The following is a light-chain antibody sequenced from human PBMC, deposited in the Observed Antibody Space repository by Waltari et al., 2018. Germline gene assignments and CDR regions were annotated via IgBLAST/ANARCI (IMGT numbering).Light chain of an antibody. Sequence: EIVMTQSPATLSVSPGERATLSCRASQNVYTNLAWYQQKPGQAPRLLSYGASTRATDIPARFSGSGSGTEFTLTISSLESEDFAIFYCQQYMNWPRTFGQGTKVEIK. CDR3: QQYMNWPRT. CDR1: QNVYTN. V-gene: IGKV3-15*01. CDR2: GAS. J-gene: IGKJ1*01.